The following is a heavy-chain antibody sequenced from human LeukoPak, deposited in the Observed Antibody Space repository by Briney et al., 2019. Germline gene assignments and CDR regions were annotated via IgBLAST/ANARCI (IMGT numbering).Heavy chain of an antibody. J-gene: IGHJ4*02. CDR2: ISGSGGST. CDR3: AKDGYYYDSSAYYVIYYFDS. Sequence: PGGTLRLSCAASGFTFSSYGMSWVRQAPGKGLEWVSAISGSGGSTYYADSVKGRFTISRDNSKNTLYLQMNSLRAEDTAAYYCAKDGYYYDSSAYYVIYYFDSWGQGTLVTVSS. CDR1: GFTFSSYG. V-gene: IGHV3-23*01. D-gene: IGHD3-22*01.